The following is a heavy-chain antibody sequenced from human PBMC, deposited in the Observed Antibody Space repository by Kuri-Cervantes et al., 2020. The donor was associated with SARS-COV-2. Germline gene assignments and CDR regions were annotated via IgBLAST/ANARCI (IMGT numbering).Heavy chain of an antibody. CDR3: ARDAALFLCSSTSCYGLRWFDP. CDR1: GFTFSSYS. V-gene: IGHV3-21*04. Sequence: GESLKISCAASGFTFSSYSMNWVRQAPGKGLEWVSSISSSSSYIYYADSVKGRFTISRDNAKNSLYLQMNSLSAEDTAVYYCARDAALFLCSSTSCYGLRWFDPWGQGTLVTVSS. D-gene: IGHD2-2*01. CDR2: ISSSSSYI. J-gene: IGHJ5*02.